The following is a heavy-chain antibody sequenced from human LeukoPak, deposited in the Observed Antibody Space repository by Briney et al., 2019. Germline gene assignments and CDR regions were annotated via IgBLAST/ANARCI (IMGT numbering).Heavy chain of an antibody. CDR2: ISAYNGNT. V-gene: IGHV1-18*01. D-gene: IGHD2-2*01. CDR1: GYTFTSYG. J-gene: IGHJ4*02. Sequence: ASVKVSCKASGYTFTSYGISWVRQAPGQGLEWMGWISAYNGNTNYAQKLQGRVTMTTDTSTSTAYMELRSLRSDDTAVCYCARACSSTSCPLFDYWGQGTLVTVSS. CDR3: ARACSSTSCPLFDY.